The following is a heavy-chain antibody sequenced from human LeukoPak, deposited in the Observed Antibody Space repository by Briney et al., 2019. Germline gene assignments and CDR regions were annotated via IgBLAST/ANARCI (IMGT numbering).Heavy chain of an antibody. CDR3: ARALQDIVVVPALDY. CDR1: GGSISSGDYY. CDR2: IYYSGST. J-gene: IGHJ4*02. D-gene: IGHD2-2*01. V-gene: IGHV4-30-4*01. Sequence: SETLSLTCTVSGGSISSGDYYWSWIRQPPGKGLEWIGYIYYSGSTYYNPSLKSRVTISVDTSKNQFSLKLSSVTAADTAVYYCARALQDIVVVPALDYWGRGTLVTVSS.